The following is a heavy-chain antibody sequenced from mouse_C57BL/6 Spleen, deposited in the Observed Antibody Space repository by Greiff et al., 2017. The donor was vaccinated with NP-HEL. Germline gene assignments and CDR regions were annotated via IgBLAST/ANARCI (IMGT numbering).Heavy chain of an antibody. V-gene: IGHV1-81*01. J-gene: IGHJ2*01. CDR2: ISPRSGNT. CDR1: GYTFTSYG. CDR3: AREAVVFDD. Sequence: QVQLQQSGAELARPGASVKLSCKASGYTFTSYGISWVKQRTGQGLEWIGEISPRSGNTYYNEKFKGKATLTADKSSRTAYMELRGLTSEDSAVYCCAREAVVFDDWGQGTTLTVSS.